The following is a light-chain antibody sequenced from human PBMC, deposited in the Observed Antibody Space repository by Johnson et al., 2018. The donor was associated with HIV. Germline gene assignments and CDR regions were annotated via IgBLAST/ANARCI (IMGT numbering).Light chain of an antibody. CDR1: SSNIGNNY. V-gene: IGLV1-51*02. J-gene: IGLJ1*01. CDR2: ENN. Sequence: QSVLTQPPSVSAAPGQKVTISCSGSSSNIGNNYVSWYQQLPGTAPKLLIYENNKRPSGIPDRFSGSKSGTSATRGITGLQTGDEADYYCGTWDSSLSAHYVFGTGTQVTVL. CDR3: GTWDSSLSAHYV.